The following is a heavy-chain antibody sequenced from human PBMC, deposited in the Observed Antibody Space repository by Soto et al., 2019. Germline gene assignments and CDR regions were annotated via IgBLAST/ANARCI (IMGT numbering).Heavy chain of an antibody. CDR1: RGGSY. D-gene: IGHD3-22*01. V-gene: IGHV4-31*02. CDR2: IYYSGST. J-gene: IGHJ5*02. CDR3: ATFYSSGYYTGSPIGSCDP. Sequence: RGGSYCRSKNKHPGKGLEWIGYIYYSGSTYYNPSLKSRVTISVDTSKNQFSLKLSSVTAADTAVYYCATFYSSGYYTGSPIGSCDPRGHGTLVTVSA.